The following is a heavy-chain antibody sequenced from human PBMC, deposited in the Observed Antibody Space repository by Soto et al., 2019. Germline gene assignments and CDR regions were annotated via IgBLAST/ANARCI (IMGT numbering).Heavy chain of an antibody. V-gene: IGHV3-23*01. D-gene: IGHD1-1*01. CDR3: AKPIVQLERRDYYFDY. CDR2: ISGSGGST. CDR1: GFTVSSYA. Sequence: GGSLRLSCAASGFTVSSYAMSWVRQAPGKGLEWVSAISGSGGSTYYADSVKGRFTISRDNSKNTLYLQMNSLRAEDTAVYYCAKPIVQLERRDYYFDYWGQGTLVTVSS. J-gene: IGHJ4*02.